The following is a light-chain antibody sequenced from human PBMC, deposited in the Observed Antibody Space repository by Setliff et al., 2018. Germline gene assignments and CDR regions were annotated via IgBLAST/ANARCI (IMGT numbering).Light chain of an antibody. Sequence: QSVLTQPASVSGSPGQSITISCSGTSSDVGSYDLVSWYQQHPGTAPKLMIYEVTKRPSGVSDRFSGSKSGNTASLTISGLQAEDEADYYCLSYTSKSTHALFAGGTKVTVL. CDR1: SSDVGSYDL. J-gene: IGLJ2*01. V-gene: IGLV2-14*01. CDR3: LSYTSKSTHAL. CDR2: EVT.